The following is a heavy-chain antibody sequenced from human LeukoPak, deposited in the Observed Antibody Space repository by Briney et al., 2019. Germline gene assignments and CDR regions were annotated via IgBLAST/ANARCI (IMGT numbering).Heavy chain of an antibody. Sequence: GGSLRLSCAASGFTFSDYYMSWIRQAPGKGLEWVSYISSSGSTIYYADSVEGRFTISRDNAKNSLYLQMNSLRAEDTAVYYCAREYSSGWSAAFGYWGQGTLVTVSS. J-gene: IGHJ4*02. CDR3: AREYSSGWSAAFGY. CDR2: ISSSGSTI. D-gene: IGHD6-19*01. V-gene: IGHV3-11*01. CDR1: GFTFSDYY.